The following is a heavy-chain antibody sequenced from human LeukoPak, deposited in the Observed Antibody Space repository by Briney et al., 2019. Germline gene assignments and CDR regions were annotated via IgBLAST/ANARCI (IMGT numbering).Heavy chain of an antibody. D-gene: IGHD3-10*01. V-gene: IGHV4-31*03. J-gene: IGHJ4*02. CDR1: GGSITSGGYF. Sequence: LSETLSLTCTVSGGSITSGGYFWSWIRQLPGKGLEWIGYISYSGNTYYNPSLKSRLTISVDTSKNQFSLKLSSVTAADTAVYYCARSFGESYFDYWGQGILVTVSS. CDR2: ISYSGNT. CDR3: ARSFGESYFDY.